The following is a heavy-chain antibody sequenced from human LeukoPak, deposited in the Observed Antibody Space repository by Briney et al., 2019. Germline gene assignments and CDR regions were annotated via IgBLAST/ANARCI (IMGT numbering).Heavy chain of an antibody. Sequence: GGSLRLSCAVSELTVSTNYMSWVRQAPGKGLEWVSVIYSGGRTYYADSVEGRFTISRDNSKDTLYLQMNSLRAEDTAVYYCARSSTLGYCSGGSCRTDAFDIWGQGTMVTVSS. D-gene: IGHD2-15*01. CDR1: ELTVSTNY. J-gene: IGHJ3*02. V-gene: IGHV3-66*01. CDR2: IYSGGRT. CDR3: ARSSTLGYCSGGSCRTDAFDI.